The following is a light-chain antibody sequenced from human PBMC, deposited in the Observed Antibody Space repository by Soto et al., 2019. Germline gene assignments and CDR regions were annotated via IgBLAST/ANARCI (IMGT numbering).Light chain of an antibody. J-gene: IGLJ2*01. CDR3: SGFAGSSTL. Sequence: QSALTQPPSASGSPGQSVTISCTGTSSDVGGYNYVSWYQQHPGEAPKLMIYEVNKRPSGVPDRFSGSKSGNTASLTVSGLQAEDEADYYCSGFAGSSTLFGGGTKLTVL. CDR2: EVN. CDR1: SSDVGGYNY. V-gene: IGLV2-8*01.